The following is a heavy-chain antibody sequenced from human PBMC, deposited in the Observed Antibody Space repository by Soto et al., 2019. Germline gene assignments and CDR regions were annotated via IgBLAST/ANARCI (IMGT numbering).Heavy chain of an antibody. CDR1: GFTFRNYA. Sequence: EVQLVESGGRVAQPGGSLRLSCAASGFTFRNYAMSWVRQAPGKGLEWVAGISNSGAGTYYADSVKGRFTISRDNSRNVLSLQMNSLRAEDTAVYYCAKDRMIVDPLGFDSRGQGTLVTVSA. J-gene: IGHJ3*01. D-gene: IGHD3-22*01. CDR2: ISNSGAGT. V-gene: IGHV3-23*04. CDR3: AKDRMIVDPLGFDS.